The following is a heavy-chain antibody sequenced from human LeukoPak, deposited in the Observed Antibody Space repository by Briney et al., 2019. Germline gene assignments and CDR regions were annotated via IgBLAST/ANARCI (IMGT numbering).Heavy chain of an antibody. Sequence: GGSLRLSCAAPGFTFNTYTINWVRQAPGKGLEWVSSISSTSRYIYYADSVKGRFTISRDNAKSSLFLQLNSLRAEDTAVYYCARDGVVVSASPSYWYFDLWGRGTLVTVSS. J-gene: IGHJ2*01. CDR2: ISSTSRYI. D-gene: IGHD2-15*01. CDR3: ARDGVVVSASPSYWYFDL. CDR1: GFTFNTYT. V-gene: IGHV3-21*01.